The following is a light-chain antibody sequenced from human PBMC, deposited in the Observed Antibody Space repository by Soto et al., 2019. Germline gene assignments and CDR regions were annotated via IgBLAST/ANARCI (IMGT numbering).Light chain of an antibody. CDR2: EVS. V-gene: IGLV2-14*01. CDR3: SSYTSSNTQV. J-gene: IGLJ1*01. CDR1: SRDVGGYNS. Sequence: QSVLTQPASVSGSPGQSITISCTGTSRDVGGYNSVSWYQHHPGRAPKVKIFEVSNRPSGVSIRFSGSKSGNTASLTISGLRAEDEADYYCSSYTSSNTQVFGTGTKVTVL.